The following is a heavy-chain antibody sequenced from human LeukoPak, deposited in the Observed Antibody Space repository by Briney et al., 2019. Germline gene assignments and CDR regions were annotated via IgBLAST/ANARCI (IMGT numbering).Heavy chain of an antibody. V-gene: IGHV3-74*01. J-gene: IGHJ4*02. CDR3: AKDLTWSTADY. CDR2: INTDGRTT. CDR1: GFTFSTSW. D-gene: IGHD3-3*01. Sequence: GGSLRLSCAASGFTFSTSWMHWFRQAPGKGLVWVSRINTDGRTTGYADSVRGRFTISRDNAKNTLYLQMNGLRAEDTAVYYCAKDLTWSTADYWGQGALVTVSS.